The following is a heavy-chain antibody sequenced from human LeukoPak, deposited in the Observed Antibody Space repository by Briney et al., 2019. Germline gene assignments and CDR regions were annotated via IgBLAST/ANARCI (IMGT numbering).Heavy chain of an antibody. D-gene: IGHD2-2*01. CDR1: GGTFSSYA. J-gene: IGHJ4*02. V-gene: IGHV1-69*01. CDR2: IIPIFGTA. CDR3: ARAHCSSTSCYGDFDY. Sequence: ASVKVSCKASGGTFSSYAISWVRQAPGQGRGWMGGIIPIFGTANYAQKFQGRVTITADESTSTAYMELSSLRSEDTAVYYCARAHCSSTSCYGDFDYWGQGTLVSVSS.